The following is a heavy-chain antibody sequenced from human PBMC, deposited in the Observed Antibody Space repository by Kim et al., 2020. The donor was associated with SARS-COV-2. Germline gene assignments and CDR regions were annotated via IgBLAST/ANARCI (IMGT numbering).Heavy chain of an antibody. CDR2: ISSSSSYI. CDR1: GFTFSSYS. CDR3: ARGPTWIQLWLLDY. D-gene: IGHD5-18*01. Sequence: GGSLRLSCAASGFTFSSYSMNWVRQAPGKGLEWVSSISSSSSYIYYADSVKGRFTISRDNAKNSLYLQMNSLRAEDTAVYYCARGPTWIQLWLLDYWGQGTLVTVSS. V-gene: IGHV3-21*01. J-gene: IGHJ4*02.